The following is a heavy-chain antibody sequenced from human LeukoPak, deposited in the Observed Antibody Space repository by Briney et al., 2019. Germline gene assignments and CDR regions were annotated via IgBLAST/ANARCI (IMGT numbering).Heavy chain of an antibody. Sequence: GRSLRLSCAASGFTFSSYGMHWVRQAPGKGLEWVAVIWYDGSNKYYADSVKGRFTISRDNSKNTLYLQMNSLRAEDTAVYYCARDQAVVSTVTTFMDYWGQGTLVTVSS. CDR1: GFTFSSYG. CDR3: ARDQAVVSTVTTFMDY. J-gene: IGHJ4*02. D-gene: IGHD4-17*01. CDR2: IWYDGSNK. V-gene: IGHV3-33*01.